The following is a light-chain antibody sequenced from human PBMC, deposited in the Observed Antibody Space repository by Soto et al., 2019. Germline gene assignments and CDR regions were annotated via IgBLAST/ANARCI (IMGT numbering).Light chain of an antibody. V-gene: IGLV3-25*03. Sequence: SYELKQPPSVSVSPGQTARITCFGDALPKQYAYWYQQKPGQAPVLVIYKDNERRSGIPERFSGSSSGTTVTLTISGVQAEDEADYYCQSADSSGTKVFGGGTKLPS. CDR1: ALPKQY. J-gene: IGLJ2*01. CDR2: KDN. CDR3: QSADSSGTKV.